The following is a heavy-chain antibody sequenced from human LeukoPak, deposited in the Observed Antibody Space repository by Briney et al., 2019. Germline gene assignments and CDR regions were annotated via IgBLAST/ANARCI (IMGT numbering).Heavy chain of an antibody. V-gene: IGHV3-23*01. CDR3: AKGGIVGATIPYYFDY. Sequence: GGSLRLSCAASGFTFSSYAMSWVRQAPGKGLEWVSAIIGSGGSTYYADSVKGRFTISRDNSKNTLYLQMNSLRAEDTAVYYCAKGGIVGATIPYYFDYWGQGTLVTVSS. J-gene: IGHJ4*02. CDR2: IIGSGGST. CDR1: GFTFSSYA. D-gene: IGHD1-26*01.